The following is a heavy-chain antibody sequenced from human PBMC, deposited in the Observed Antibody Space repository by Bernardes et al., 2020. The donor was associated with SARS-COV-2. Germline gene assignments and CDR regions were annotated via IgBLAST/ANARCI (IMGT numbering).Heavy chain of an antibody. CDR3: ARVWQYQLPEGWFDP. D-gene: IGHD2-2*01. CDR2: INPNSGGT. J-gene: IGHJ5*02. CDR1: GYTFTGYY. Sequence: ASVKVSCKASGYTFTGYYMHWVRQAPGQGLEWMGWINPNSGGTNYAQKFQGRVTMTRDTSISTAYMELSRLRSDDTAVYYCARVWQYQLPEGWFDPWGQGTLVTVSS. V-gene: IGHV1-2*02.